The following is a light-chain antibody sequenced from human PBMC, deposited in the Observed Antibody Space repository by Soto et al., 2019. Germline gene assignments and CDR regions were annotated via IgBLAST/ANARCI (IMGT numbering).Light chain of an antibody. CDR2: DAS. Sequence: DIQMTQSPSTLSASVGDRVTITCRASQSISSWLAWYQQKPGKAPKLLIYDASSLESGVPSRFSGSGSGTEFAHPINILQPDDCATYYCQQYNSYSGTFGQRTKVEIK. J-gene: IGKJ1*01. V-gene: IGKV1-5*01. CDR1: QSISSW. CDR3: QQYNSYSGT.